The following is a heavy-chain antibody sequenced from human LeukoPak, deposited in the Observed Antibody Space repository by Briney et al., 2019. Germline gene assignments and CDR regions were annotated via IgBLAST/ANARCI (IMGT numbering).Heavy chain of an antibody. V-gene: IGHV6-1*01. CDR2: TYYRSKWYN. J-gene: IGHJ4*02. CDR1: GDSVSSNSAA. Sequence: TSQTLSLTCAISGDSVSSNSAAWNWIRQSPSRGLEWLGRTYYRSKWYNDYAVSVKSRITINPDTSKNQFSLQLNSVTPEDTAVYYCARVLRYSGSYPESFDYWGQGTLVTVSS. CDR3: ARVLRYSGSYPESFDY. D-gene: IGHD1-26*01.